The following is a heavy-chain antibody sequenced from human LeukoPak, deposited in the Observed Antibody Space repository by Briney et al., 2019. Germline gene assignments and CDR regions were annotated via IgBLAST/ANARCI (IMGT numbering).Heavy chain of an antibody. CDR3: ARDQGSGGRAFDI. D-gene: IGHD6-19*01. Sequence: GGSLRLSCAASGFTFSRYGMHWVRQAPGKGLEWVALIRYDGSNKYYADSVKGRFTISRDNSKNTLYLQMNSLRAEDTAVYYCARDQGSGGRAFDIWGQGTMVTVSS. CDR1: GFTFSRYG. J-gene: IGHJ3*02. V-gene: IGHV3-30*02. CDR2: IRYDGSNK.